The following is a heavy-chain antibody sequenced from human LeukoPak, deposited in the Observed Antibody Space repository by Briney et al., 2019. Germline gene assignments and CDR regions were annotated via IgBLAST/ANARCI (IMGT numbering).Heavy chain of an antibody. CDR2: IYYSGST. V-gene: IGHV4-59*01. J-gene: IGHJ4*02. Sequence: PGGSLRLSCAASGFTFSSYSMNWIRQPPGKGLEWIGYIYYSGSTNYNPSLKSRVTISVDTSKNQFSLKLSSVTAADTAVYYCARDRVRGNSNPFFDYWGQGTLVTVSS. CDR1: GFTFSSYS. D-gene: IGHD4-11*01. CDR3: ARDRVRGNSNPFFDY.